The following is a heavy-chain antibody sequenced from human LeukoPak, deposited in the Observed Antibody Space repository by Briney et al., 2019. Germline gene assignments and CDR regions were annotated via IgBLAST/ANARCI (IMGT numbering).Heavy chain of an antibody. CDR1: GGSISNSSHY. CDR2: IYYSGST. Sequence: SETLSLTCTVSGGSISNSSHYWGWIRQPPGKGLEWIGSIYYSGSTYYNPSLKSRVTISVDTSKNQFSLKLSSVTAADTAVYYCVRLEMATTRGAFDIWGQGTMVTVSS. CDR3: VRLEMATTRGAFDI. V-gene: IGHV4-39*07. D-gene: IGHD5-24*01. J-gene: IGHJ3*02.